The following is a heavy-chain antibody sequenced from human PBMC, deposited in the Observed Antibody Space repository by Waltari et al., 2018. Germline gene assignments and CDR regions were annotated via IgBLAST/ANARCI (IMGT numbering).Heavy chain of an antibody. CDR2: IYTTGST. J-gene: IGHJ5*02. CDR1: GGSISSTSYY. V-gene: IGHV4-61*09. D-gene: IGHD6-19*01. Sequence: QVQLQESGPGLVKPSQTLSLTCAASGGSISSTSYYWNWIRQPAGKGLEWIGYIYTTGSTNYNPSLKSRVTISVDRSKNQFSLKLSSVTAADTAVYYCARDYDIAVAGTGFDPWGQGILVTVSS. CDR3: ARDYDIAVAGTGFDP.